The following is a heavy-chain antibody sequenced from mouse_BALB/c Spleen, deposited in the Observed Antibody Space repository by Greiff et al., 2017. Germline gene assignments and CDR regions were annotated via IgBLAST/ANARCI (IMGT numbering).Heavy chain of an antibody. V-gene: IGHV1S81*02. J-gene: IGHJ3*01. CDR3: SGTRFAY. Sequence: VQLQQSGAELVKPGASVKLSCKASGYTFTSYWMHWVKQRPGQGLEWIGEINPSNGRTNYNEKFKSKATLTVDKSSSTAYMQLSSLTSEDSAVYYCSGTRFAYGGQGTLVTVSA. CDR2: INPSNGRT. CDR1: GYTFTSYW. D-gene: IGHD4-1*01.